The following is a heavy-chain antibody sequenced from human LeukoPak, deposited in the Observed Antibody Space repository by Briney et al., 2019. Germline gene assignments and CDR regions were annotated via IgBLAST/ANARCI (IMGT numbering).Heavy chain of an antibody. CDR1: GDTFTSYN. CDR3: ARDSGSYYDY. Sequence: ASVKVSCKASGDTFTSYNINWVRQAPGQGLEWTGWISVYKGNTNYAQKLQGRVTMTTDTSTSTAYMELRSLRSDDTAVYYCARDSGSYYDYWGQGTLVTVSS. V-gene: IGHV1-18*01. CDR2: ISVYKGNT. J-gene: IGHJ4*02. D-gene: IGHD3-10*01.